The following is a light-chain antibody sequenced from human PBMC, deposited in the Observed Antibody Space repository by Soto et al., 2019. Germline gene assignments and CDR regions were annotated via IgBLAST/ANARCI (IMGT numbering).Light chain of an antibody. J-gene: IGLJ3*02. Sequence: QSALTQPASVSGSPGQSITISCTGTTYDVGNYNLVSWYQHHPGRAPKLIISEVTKRPSGVSNRFSGSKSGNTASLTISGLQAEDEADYYCCSYTNTSPWVFGGGTKVTVL. V-gene: IGLV2-23*02. CDR3: CSYTNTSPWV. CDR1: TYDVGNYNL. CDR2: EVT.